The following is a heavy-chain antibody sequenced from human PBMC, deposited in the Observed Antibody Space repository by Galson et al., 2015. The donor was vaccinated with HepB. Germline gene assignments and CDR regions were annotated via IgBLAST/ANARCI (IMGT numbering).Heavy chain of an antibody. CDR1: GGSFSAYY. CDR2: INHSGST. Sequence: ETLSLTCAVYGGSFSAYYWSWIRQPPGKGLEWIGEINHSGSTNYNPSLKSRVTISVDTSKNQFSLKLSSMTAADTAVYYCARRSYYDYWGQGTLVTVSS. CDR3: ARRSYYDY. V-gene: IGHV4-34*01. J-gene: IGHJ4*02.